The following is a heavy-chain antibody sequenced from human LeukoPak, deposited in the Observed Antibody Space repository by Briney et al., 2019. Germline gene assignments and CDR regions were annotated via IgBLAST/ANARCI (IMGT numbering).Heavy chain of an antibody. D-gene: IGHD5-12*01. J-gene: IGHJ4*02. CDR1: GFTFSSYC. CDR2: ISSSSSYI. CDR3: ARDEFQMATISAAY. Sequence: WGSLKLSCAASGFTFSSYCMNWVRQAPGKGLEWVSSISSSSSYIYYADSVKSRFTISRDNAKNSLYLQMNSLRAEDTAVYYCARDEFQMATISAAYWGQGTLVTVSS. V-gene: IGHV3-21*01.